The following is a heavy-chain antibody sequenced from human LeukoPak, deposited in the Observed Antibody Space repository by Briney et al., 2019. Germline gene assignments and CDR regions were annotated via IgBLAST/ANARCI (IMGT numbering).Heavy chain of an antibody. CDR3: ARAAEWDGYNYFDY. D-gene: IGHD5-24*01. CDR2: INWNGGST. J-gene: IGHJ4*02. CDR1: GFTFDDYG. V-gene: IGHV3-20*04. Sequence: PGGSLRLSCAASGFTFDDYGMSWVRQAPGKGLEWVSGINWNGGSTDYADSVKGRFTIYRDNAKKSLYLQMNSLRAEDTALYYCARAAEWDGYNYFDYWGQGTLVTVSS.